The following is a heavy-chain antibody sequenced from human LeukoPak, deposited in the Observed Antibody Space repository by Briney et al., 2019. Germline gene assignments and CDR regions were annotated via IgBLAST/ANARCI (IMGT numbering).Heavy chain of an antibody. CDR1: GDSVSSSSAA. D-gene: IGHD3-22*01. J-gene: IGHJ4*02. CDR2: TYYRSKWCN. V-gene: IGHV6-1*01. Sequence: SQTLSLTCAISGDSVSSSSAAWNWIRQSPSRGLEWLGRTYYRSKWCNDYAVSVNSRITINPDTSKNQFSLQLNSVTPEDTAVYYGKKSGALWGGDDTSGYYYFDTGGRGPRVT. CDR3: KKSGALWGGDDTSGYYYFDT.